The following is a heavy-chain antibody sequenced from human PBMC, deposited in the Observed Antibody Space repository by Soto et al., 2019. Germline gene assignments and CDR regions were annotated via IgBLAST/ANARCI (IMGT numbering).Heavy chain of an antibody. CDR3: ASDAIYFDSGSDC. CDR1: GYTFTKYG. D-gene: IGHD3-10*01. V-gene: IGHV1-18*04. CDR2: ISAYNGDT. Sequence: QVQLVQSGAEVKKPGASVKVSCKASGYTFTKYGISWVRQAPGQGLEWMGWISAYNGDTNYAQKLQGRGTMTTDTSTNTAYMDLRSLISDDTAVYYCASDAIYFDSGSDCWGQGTLVTVST. J-gene: IGHJ4*02.